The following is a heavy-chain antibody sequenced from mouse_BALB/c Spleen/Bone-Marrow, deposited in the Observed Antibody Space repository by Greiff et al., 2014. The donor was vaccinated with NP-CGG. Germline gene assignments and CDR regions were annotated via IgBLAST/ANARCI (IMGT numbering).Heavy chain of an antibody. CDR2: INPSSGHT. Sequence: VKLVESAAELARPGASVKMSCKTSGYTFTYYTMHWVKQRPGQGLEWIGYINPSSGHTDYNQKFKDKTTLTTDKSSSTAYLQLSSLTSEDSAVYYCVRENYDYDGDAMDYWGQGTSVTVSS. CDR3: VRENYDYDGDAMDY. D-gene: IGHD2-4*01. CDR1: GYTFTYYT. V-gene: IGHV1-4*02. J-gene: IGHJ4*01.